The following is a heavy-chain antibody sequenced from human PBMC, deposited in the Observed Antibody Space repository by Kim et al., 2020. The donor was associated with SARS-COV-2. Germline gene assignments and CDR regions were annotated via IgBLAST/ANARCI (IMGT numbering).Heavy chain of an antibody. CDR1: GFTFSTYA. CDR2: ISGNGSKT. V-gene: IGHV3-23*01. CDR3: AKDDGSAIDPKRIDC. D-gene: IGHD3-10*01. Sequence: GGSLRLSCAASGFTFSTYAMSWVRQAPGKGLEWVSGISGNGSKTYYADSVKGRFTISRDKSKNTLYLQMNSLTAEDTAVYYCAKDDGSAIDPKRIDCWGQGTLVTVSS. J-gene: IGHJ4*02.